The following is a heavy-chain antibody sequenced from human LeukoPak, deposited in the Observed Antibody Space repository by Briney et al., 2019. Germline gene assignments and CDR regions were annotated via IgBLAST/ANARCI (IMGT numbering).Heavy chain of an antibody. CDR2: INSNGGGE. V-gene: IGHV1-2*06. CDR3: AREPYTRSSDRHEKAFDY. Sequence: GASVKVSCKASGYTFTGYYMHWMRQAPGQGLEWMGQINSNGGGEKYSPKFQGRITVLRDTSINTIYLDLTSLTSDDTAVYYCAREPYTRSSDRHEKAFDYWGQGTLVTVSS. CDR1: GYTFTGYY. J-gene: IGHJ4*02. D-gene: IGHD6-6*01.